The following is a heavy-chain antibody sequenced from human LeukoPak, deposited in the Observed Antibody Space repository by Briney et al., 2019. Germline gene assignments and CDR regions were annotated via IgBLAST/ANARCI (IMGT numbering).Heavy chain of an antibody. D-gene: IGHD1-7*01. CDR3: TRDWGLIGSTDWGGHENWFDP. V-gene: IGHV3-48*01. CDR1: GFTFSRHP. CDR2: ISPGTI. J-gene: IGHJ5*02. Sequence: GGSLRLSCAASGFTFSRHPMNWVRQAPGKGLEWVSYISPGTIYYADSVKGRFTISRDNAKNSLYLQMNSLRAEDTAVYYCTRDWGLIGSTDWGGHENWFDPWGQGTLVTVSP.